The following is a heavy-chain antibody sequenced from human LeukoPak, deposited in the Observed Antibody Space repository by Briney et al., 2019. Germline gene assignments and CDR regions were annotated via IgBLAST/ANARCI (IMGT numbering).Heavy chain of an antibody. Sequence: GGSLRLSCVASGFTFSSYWMHWVRQAPGKGLVWVSRINSDGSSTSYADSVKGRFTISRDNAKNTLYLQMNSLRAEDTAVYYCARGRGRGYEWLWDYYGSGSSIGPYFDYWGQGTLVTVSS. CDR1: GFTFSSYW. D-gene: IGHD3-10*01. CDR2: INSDGSST. CDR3: ARGRGRGYEWLWDYYGSGSSIGPYFDY. J-gene: IGHJ4*02. V-gene: IGHV3-74*01.